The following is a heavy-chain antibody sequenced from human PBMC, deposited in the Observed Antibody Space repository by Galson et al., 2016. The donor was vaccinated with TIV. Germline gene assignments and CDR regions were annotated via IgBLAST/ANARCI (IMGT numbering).Heavy chain of an antibody. Sequence: SLRLSCAASGLSVSSNYMTWVRQAPGKGLEWVSLIYSGGSTSYADSVKGRFTISRDNSENTVYLQMNSLRADDTAVYYCARDRRHCGNECYLYYYYGMDVWGQGTTVTVSS. CDR1: GLSVSSNY. D-gene: IGHD2-21*01. V-gene: IGHV3-66*02. CDR2: IYSGGST. CDR3: ARDRRHCGNECYLYYYYGMDV. J-gene: IGHJ6*02.